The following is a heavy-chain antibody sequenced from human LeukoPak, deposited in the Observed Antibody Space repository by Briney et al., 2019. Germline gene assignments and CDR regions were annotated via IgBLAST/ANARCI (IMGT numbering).Heavy chain of an antibody. D-gene: IGHD6-6*01. V-gene: IGHV3-53*01. CDR1: GFTFSSNY. CDR2: IYSGGST. CDR3: ARDRPYYGMDV. Sequence: GGSLRLSCAASGFTFSSNYMSWVRQAPGKGLEGVSVIYSGGSTYYADSVKGRFTSSRDNSKNTLYLKMNSLRAEDTAVYYCARDRPYYGMDVWGQGTTVTVSS. J-gene: IGHJ6*02.